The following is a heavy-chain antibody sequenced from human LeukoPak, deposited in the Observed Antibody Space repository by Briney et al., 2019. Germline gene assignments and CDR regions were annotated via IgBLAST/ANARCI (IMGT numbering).Heavy chain of an antibody. D-gene: IGHD3-10*01. J-gene: IGHJ4*02. CDR3: ARVEYYGSGTYSPIDY. V-gene: IGHV3-21*01. Sequence: PGGSLRLSCAASGFTFSPYSMNWVRQAPGKGLEWVSSISSSSDYIYYADSVKGRFTISRDNAKDSLYLQMNSLRAEDTAVYYCARVEYYGSGTYSPIDYWGQGTLVTVSS. CDR2: ISSSSDYI. CDR1: GFTFSPYS.